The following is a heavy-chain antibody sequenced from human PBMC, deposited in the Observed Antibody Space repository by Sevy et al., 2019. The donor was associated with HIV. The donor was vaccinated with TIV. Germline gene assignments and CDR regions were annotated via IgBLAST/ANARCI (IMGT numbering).Heavy chain of an antibody. V-gene: IGHV3-43D*03. CDR2: ISWDGGST. D-gene: IGHD2-15*01. CDR1: GFTFDDYA. J-gene: IGHJ6*02. CDR3: AKDFPLRYCSGGSCFGGMDV. Sequence: GESLKISCAASGFTFDDYAMHWVRQAPGKGLEWVSLISWDGGSTYYADSVKGRFTISRDNSKNSLYLKMNSLRAEDTALYYCAKDFPLRYCSGGSCFGGMDVWGQGTTVTVSS.